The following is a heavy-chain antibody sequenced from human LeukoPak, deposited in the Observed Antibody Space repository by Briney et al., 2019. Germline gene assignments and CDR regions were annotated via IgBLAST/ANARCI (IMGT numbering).Heavy chain of an antibody. V-gene: IGHV5-51*01. CDR1: GYSFTSYW. J-gene: IGHJ4*02. CDR2: IYPGDSDT. CDR3: ARHSKGWLSSSCDFDY. Sequence: GESLKISCKGSGYSFTSYWIGWVRQMPGKGLEWMGIIYPGDSDTRYSPSFQGQVTISADKSISTAYLQWSSLKASDTAMYYCARHSKGWLSSSCDFDYWGQGTLVTVSS. D-gene: IGHD2-2*01.